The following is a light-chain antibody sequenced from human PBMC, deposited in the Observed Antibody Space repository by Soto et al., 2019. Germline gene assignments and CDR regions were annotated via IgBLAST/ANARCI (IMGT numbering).Light chain of an antibody. Sequence: EIVMTQSPATLSVSPGERATLSCRARRSVSSNLAWYQQKPGQAPRLLMYGASTRATGIPARFSGSGSGTEFTLTISSLQSEDFATYYCQQSYSTWTFGQGTKVAIK. V-gene: IGKV3-15*01. J-gene: IGKJ1*01. CDR2: GAS. CDR1: RSVSSN. CDR3: QQSYSTWT.